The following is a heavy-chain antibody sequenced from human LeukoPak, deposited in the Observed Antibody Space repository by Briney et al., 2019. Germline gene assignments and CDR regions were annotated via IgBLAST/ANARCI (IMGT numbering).Heavy chain of an antibody. CDR1: GGSVSSGSYY. D-gene: IGHD2-2*01. Sequence: SETLSLTCTVSGGSVSSGSYYWSWIRQPPGKGLEWIGYIYYSGSTNYIPSLKSRVTISVDTSKNQFSLKLSSVTAADTAAYYCARWYCTSTTCYVDQWGQGTLVTVSS. CDR3: ARWYCTSTTCYVDQ. CDR2: IYYSGST. V-gene: IGHV4-61*01. J-gene: IGHJ4*02.